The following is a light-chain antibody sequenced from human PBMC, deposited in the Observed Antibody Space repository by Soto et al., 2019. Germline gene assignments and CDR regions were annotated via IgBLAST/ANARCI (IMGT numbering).Light chain of an antibody. Sequence: DIVLTQSPGTLSLSPGERATLSCRASQSVSSSYLAWYQQKPGQAPRLLIYGPSNMATGIPDRFSGSGSATDFTLTISRLEPEDFAVYYCQQYDTSPLTFGGGTKVEIK. V-gene: IGKV3-20*01. CDR2: GPS. CDR3: QQYDTSPLT. CDR1: QSVSSSY. J-gene: IGKJ4*01.